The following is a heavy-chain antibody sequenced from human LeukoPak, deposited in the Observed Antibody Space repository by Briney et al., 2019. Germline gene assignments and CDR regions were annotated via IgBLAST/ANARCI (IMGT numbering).Heavy chain of an antibody. CDR1: GYTFTGYY. J-gene: IGHJ4*02. Sequence: SVKVSCKASGYTFTGYYMHWVRQAPGQGLEWMGRIIPILDVTNYAQKFQGRVTITADQSTSTAYMELSSLRSEDTAVYYCARGGGVDILTGFQYWGQGTLVTVS. V-gene: IGHV1-69*04. CDR2: IIPILDVT. D-gene: IGHD3-9*01. CDR3: ARGGGVDILTGFQY.